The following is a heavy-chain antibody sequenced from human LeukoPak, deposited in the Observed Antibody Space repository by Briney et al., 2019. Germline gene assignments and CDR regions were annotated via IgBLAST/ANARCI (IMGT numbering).Heavy chain of an antibody. CDR2: ISSSSSDT. D-gene: IGHD3-10*01. CDR1: GFTFSDYS. Sequence: GGSLRLSCAASGFTFSDYSMSWIRQAPGKGLEWVSSISSSSSDTKYAASVKGRFTISRDNAKKSLYLQMNSLRAEDTAVYYCARDDGFDVFDVWGQGTAVTVSS. V-gene: IGHV3-11*05. J-gene: IGHJ3*01. CDR3: ARDDGFDVFDV.